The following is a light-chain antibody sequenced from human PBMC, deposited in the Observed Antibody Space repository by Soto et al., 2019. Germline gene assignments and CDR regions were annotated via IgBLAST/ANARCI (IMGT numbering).Light chain of an antibody. Sequence: EIVLTQSPATLSVFPGDRATLSCRASQSVNSNLAGYRLKPGQAPRLLIYGASIRAAGIPDRFTGSESGTEFTLSISSLQSEDFAGYYCQQYDDWPWTFGQGTKVEIK. CDR3: QQYDDWPWT. CDR2: GAS. CDR1: QSVNSN. V-gene: IGKV3-15*01. J-gene: IGKJ1*01.